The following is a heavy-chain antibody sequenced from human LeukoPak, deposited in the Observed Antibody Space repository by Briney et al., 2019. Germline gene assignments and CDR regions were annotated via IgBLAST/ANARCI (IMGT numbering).Heavy chain of an antibody. D-gene: IGHD6-19*01. CDR1: GFTFSAYA. CDR3: ARVRYDSGWYDY. CDR2: ITTGGSSI. V-gene: IGHV3-48*04. J-gene: IGHJ4*02. Sequence: LGGSLRLSCAGSGFTFSAYAMAWVRQVSGKGLECVSHITTGGSSIFYADSVKGRFTISRDNAKNSLYLQMNSLRAEDAAVYYCARVRYDSGWYDYWGQGALVTVSS.